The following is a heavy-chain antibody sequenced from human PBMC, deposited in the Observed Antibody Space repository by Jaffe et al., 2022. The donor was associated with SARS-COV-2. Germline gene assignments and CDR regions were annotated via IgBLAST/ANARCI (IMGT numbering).Heavy chain of an antibody. J-gene: IGHJ5*02. CDR1: GFSFSSNW. CDR2: IMPDGREE. V-gene: IGHV3-7*03. Sequence: EVQLAESGGGLVQPGASLRLSCAASGFSFSSNWMTWVRQAPGKGLEWVANIMPDGREEHYVDSVKGRFTISRDNAKNSLFLQMNNLKVEDTAVYYCAGSTFHSFWFDPWGQGTLVAVSS. CDR3: AGSTFHSFWFDP. D-gene: IGHD2-2*01.